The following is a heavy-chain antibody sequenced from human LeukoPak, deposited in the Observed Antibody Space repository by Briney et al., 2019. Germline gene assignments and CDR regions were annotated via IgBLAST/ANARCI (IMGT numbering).Heavy chain of an antibody. D-gene: IGHD3-22*01. CDR3: AKLTYYYDSSDQRRAFDI. J-gene: IGHJ3*02. CDR1: GFTVTSNS. Sequence: GGSLRLSCTVSGFTVTSNSMSWVRQAPGKGLEWVSFIYSGSTHYSDSVKGRFTISRDNSKNTLYLQMNSLRAEDTAVYYCAKLTYYYDSSDQRRAFDIWGQGTMVTVSS. V-gene: IGHV3-53*01. CDR2: IYSGST.